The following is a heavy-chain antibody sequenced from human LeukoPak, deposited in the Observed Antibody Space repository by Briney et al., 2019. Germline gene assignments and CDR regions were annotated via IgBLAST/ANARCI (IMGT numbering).Heavy chain of an antibody. CDR1: GFTFSSHW. V-gene: IGHV3-74*01. CDR3: ARDQSSSWYVAWFDP. J-gene: IGHJ5*02. Sequence: PGGSLRLSCAASGFTFSSHWMHWVRQAPGKGLVWVSRINNDESHTTYADSVKGRFTISRDNAKNTLYLQMNSLRVEDTAVYYCARDQSSSWYVAWFDPWGQGTLVTVSS. D-gene: IGHD6-13*01. CDR2: INNDESHT.